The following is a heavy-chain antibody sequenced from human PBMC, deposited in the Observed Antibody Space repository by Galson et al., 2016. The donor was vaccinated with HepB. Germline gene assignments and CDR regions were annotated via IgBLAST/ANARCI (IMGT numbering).Heavy chain of an antibody. V-gene: IGHV3-21*01. J-gene: IGHJ4*02. Sequence: SLRLSCAASGFTFTTYTMNWVRQAPGQGLEWVSSISSNSDTYYTDSLKGRFTISRDNAKNSLDLQMNSLRAEDTAVYYCGGEGNGGFDHWGQRTLVTVSS. CDR1: GFTFTTYT. D-gene: IGHD4-23*01. CDR2: ISSNSDT. CDR3: GGEGNGGFDH.